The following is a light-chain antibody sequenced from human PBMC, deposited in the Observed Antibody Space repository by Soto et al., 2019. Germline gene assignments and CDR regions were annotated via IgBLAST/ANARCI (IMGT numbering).Light chain of an antibody. CDR2: EVT. CDR1: SSDVGGYKY. V-gene: IGLV2-8*01. J-gene: IGLJ1*01. Sequence: QSALTQPPSASGSTGQSVTISCTGTSSDVGGYKYVSWYQQHPGKAPKLMIYEVTKRPSGVPDRFSGSKSGNTASLTVSGLQAEDEADYYCTSFTDSYTYVFGTGTKLTVL. CDR3: TSFTDSYTYV.